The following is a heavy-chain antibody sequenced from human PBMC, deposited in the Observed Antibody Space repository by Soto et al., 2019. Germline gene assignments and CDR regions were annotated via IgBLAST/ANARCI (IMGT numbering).Heavy chain of an antibody. CDR1: GGSISSYY. D-gene: IGHD2-15*01. CDR3: APLGGYSCSSVGCSGGSCSYYYYGMDV. J-gene: IGHJ6*02. V-gene: IGHV4-59*01. Sequence: PSETLSLTCTVSGGSISSYYWSWIRQPPGKGLEWVGYIYYSGSTNYNPSLKSRVTISVDTSKNQFSLKLSSVTAADTAVYYCAPLGGYSCSSVGCSGGSCSYYYYGMDVWGQGTTVTVSS. CDR2: IYYSGST.